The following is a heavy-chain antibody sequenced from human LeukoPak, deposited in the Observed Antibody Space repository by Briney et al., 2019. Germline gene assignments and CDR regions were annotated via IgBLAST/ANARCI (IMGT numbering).Heavy chain of an antibody. J-gene: IGHJ6*03. CDR3: ARASRYYDILTGYLMDV. CDR1: GFTFSSYW. Sequence: PGGSLRLSCAASGFTFSSYWMSWVRQAPGKGLEWVANIKQDGSEKYYVDSVKGRFTISRDNAKNSLYLQMNSLRAEDTAVYYCARASRYYDILTGYLMDVWGKGTTVTVSS. CDR2: IKQDGSEK. D-gene: IGHD3-9*01. V-gene: IGHV3-7*01.